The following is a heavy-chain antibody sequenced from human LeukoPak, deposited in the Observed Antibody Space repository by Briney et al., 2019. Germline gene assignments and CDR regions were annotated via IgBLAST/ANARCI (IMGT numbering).Heavy chain of an antibody. D-gene: IGHD2-2*01. J-gene: IGHJ4*02. CDR1: GFTFNSYG. CDR2: IRYDENVK. Sequence: GGSLRLSCAASGFTFNSYGMHWVRQAPGKGLEWVAFIRYDENVKNYAESVKGRFTVSRGNSRNTLYLQMNSLRAEDTAVYFCAKGSRSVEIPAGPFDYWGQGTLVTVSS. CDR3: AKGSRSVEIPAGPFDY. V-gene: IGHV3-30*02.